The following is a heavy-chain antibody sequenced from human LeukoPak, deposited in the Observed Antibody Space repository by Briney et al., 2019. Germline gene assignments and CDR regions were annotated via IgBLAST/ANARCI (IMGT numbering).Heavy chain of an antibody. J-gene: IGHJ4*02. Sequence: SETLSLTCTVSGGSINSYYWSWIRQPPGKGLEWIGSSYYSGSTDYNPSLKSRLTISVDLSKKQFSLRLISVTAADTAVYCCARVFGGNSLDHWGQGILVAVSS. V-gene: IGHV4-59*01. CDR3: ARVFGGNSLDH. D-gene: IGHD4-23*01. CDR1: GGSINSYY. CDR2: SYYSGST.